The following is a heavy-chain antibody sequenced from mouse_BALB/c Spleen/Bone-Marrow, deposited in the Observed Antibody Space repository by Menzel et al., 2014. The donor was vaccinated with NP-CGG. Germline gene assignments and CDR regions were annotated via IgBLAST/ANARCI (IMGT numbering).Heavy chain of an antibody. CDR3: ARFPIYYGNYGAMDY. J-gene: IGHJ4*01. CDR2: IAPGSGST. Sequence: DLVKPGASVKLSCKASGYTFTSYWINWIKQRPGQGLEWIGRIAPGSGSTYYSEMFKGKATLTVDTSSSTAYIQLSSLSSEDSADYFCARFPIYYGNYGAMDYWGQGTSVTVSS. CDR1: GYTFTSYW. D-gene: IGHD2-1*01. V-gene: IGHV1S41*01.